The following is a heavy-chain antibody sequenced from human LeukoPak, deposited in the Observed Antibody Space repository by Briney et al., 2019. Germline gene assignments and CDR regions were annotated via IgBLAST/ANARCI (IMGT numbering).Heavy chain of an antibody. J-gene: IGHJ5*02. CDR3: ARGILLWFGELANWFDP. CDR2: ISAYNGNT. D-gene: IGHD3-10*01. V-gene: IGHV1-18*01. CDR1: GYTFTSYD. Sequence: GASVKVSCKASGYTFTSYDISWVRQAPGQGLEWMGWISAYNGNTNYAQKLQGRVTMTTDTSTSTAYMELRSLRSDDTAVYYCARGILLWFGELANWFDPWGQGTLVTVSS.